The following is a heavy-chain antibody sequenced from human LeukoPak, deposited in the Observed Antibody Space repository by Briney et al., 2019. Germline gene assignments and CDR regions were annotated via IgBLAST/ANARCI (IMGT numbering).Heavy chain of an antibody. Sequence: AGGSLRLSCAASGFTVSSNYMSWVRQAPGKGLEWLSVIYTDGSTYYADSVKGRFTISRHNSKNTLDLQMNSLRDEDTAVYYCARDRGANWFDPWGQGTLVTVSS. CDR2: IYTDGST. D-gene: IGHD1-26*01. V-gene: IGHV3-53*04. J-gene: IGHJ5*02. CDR3: ARDRGANWFDP. CDR1: GFTVSSNY.